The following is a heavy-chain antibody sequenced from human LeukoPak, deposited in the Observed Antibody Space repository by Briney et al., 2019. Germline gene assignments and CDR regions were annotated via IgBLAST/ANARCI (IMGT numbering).Heavy chain of an antibody. CDR1: GYTFTGYY. Sequence: ASVKVSCKSSGYTFTGYYLHWVRQAPGQGLEWMGWINPNSGDVNYAQKFQDRVTMTRDTSITTAYMRLSRLRSDDTAVYYCARGPFRNVDIATVASRFDPWGQGTLVTVSS. D-gene: IGHD5-18*01. V-gene: IGHV1-2*02. CDR2: INPNSGDV. CDR3: ARGPFRNVDIATVASRFDP. J-gene: IGHJ5*02.